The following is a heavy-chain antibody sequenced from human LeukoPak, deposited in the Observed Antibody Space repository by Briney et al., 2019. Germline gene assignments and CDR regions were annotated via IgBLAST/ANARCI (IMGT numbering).Heavy chain of an antibody. D-gene: IGHD2-15*01. CDR2: ISSSGSTT. CDR3: ARGCNGGSCSDY. Sequence: GGSLRLSCAASGFTFSDYYMSWIRQAPGKGLEWVSYISSSGSTTYYADSVKGRFTISRDNAKSSLSLQMNSLRAEDTAVYYCARGCNGGSCSDYWGQGTLVTVSS. J-gene: IGHJ4*02. V-gene: IGHV3-11*01. CDR1: GFTFSDYY.